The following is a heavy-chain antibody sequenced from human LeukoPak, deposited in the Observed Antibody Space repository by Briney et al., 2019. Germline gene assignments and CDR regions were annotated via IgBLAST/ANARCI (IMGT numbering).Heavy chain of an antibody. CDR2: ISSSSDTI. CDR3: ARGSSNFYFDY. V-gene: IGHV3-48*04. D-gene: IGHD2-2*01. Sequence: GGSLRLSCTGSGFIFSSYDMNWVRQAPGKGLEWVSYISSSSDTIYYADSVKGQFTISRDNAKNSLYLQVNSLRAEDTAVYYCARGSSNFYFDYWGQGTLVTVSS. J-gene: IGHJ4*02. CDR1: GFIFSSYD.